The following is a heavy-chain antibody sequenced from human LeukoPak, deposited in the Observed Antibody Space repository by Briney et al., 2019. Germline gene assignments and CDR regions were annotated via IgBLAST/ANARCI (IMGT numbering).Heavy chain of an antibody. Sequence: ASVKVSCKASGYTFTSYYMHWVRQAPGQGLEGMGWISAYNGNTNYAQKLQGRVTMTTDTSTSTAYMELRSLRSDDTAVYYCARGTTGEFDYWGQGTLVTVSS. CDR3: ARGTTGEFDY. CDR2: ISAYNGNT. D-gene: IGHD3-16*01. CDR1: GYTFTSYY. V-gene: IGHV1-18*04. J-gene: IGHJ4*02.